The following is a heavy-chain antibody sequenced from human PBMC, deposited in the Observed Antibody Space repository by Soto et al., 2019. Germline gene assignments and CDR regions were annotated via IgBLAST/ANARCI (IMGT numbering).Heavy chain of an antibody. CDR3: ARRSLRLGYCSGGSCPLGSWFDP. D-gene: IGHD2-15*01. CDR2: INHSGIT. Sequence: QVQLQQWGAGLLKPSETLSLTCAVYGGSFSGYYWSWIRQPPGKGLEWIGEINHSGITNYNPSLKSRVTISVDTSKNQFSLKRSSVTAADTAVYYCARRSLRLGYCSGGSCPLGSWFDPWGQGTLVTVSS. V-gene: IGHV4-34*01. CDR1: GGSFSGYY. J-gene: IGHJ5*02.